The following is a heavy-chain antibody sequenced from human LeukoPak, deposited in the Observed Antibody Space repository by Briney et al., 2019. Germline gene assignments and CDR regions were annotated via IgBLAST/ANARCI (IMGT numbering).Heavy chain of an antibody. J-gene: IGHJ4*02. CDR1: GFTFSTYS. V-gene: IGHV3-48*01. Sequence: GGSLRLSCAASGFTFSTYSMNWVRQAPGKGLEWISYIGIDSGNTNYADSVKGRFTISGDKAKNSLYLQMNSLRVEDTAVYYCARDYKYAFDNWGQGTLVTVSS. CDR2: IGIDSGNT. D-gene: IGHD5-24*01. CDR3: ARDYKYAFDN.